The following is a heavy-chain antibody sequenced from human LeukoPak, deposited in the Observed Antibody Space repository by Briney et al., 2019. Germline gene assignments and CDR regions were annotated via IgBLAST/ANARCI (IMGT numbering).Heavy chain of an antibody. CDR1: GGSISSSSYY. Sequence: PSETLSLTCTVSGGSISSSSYYWGWIRQPPGKGLEWIGSIYYSGSTYYNPSLKSRVTISVDTSKNQFSLKLSSVTAADTAVYYSASSTSGSYYRGGYYFDYWGQGTLVTVSS. CDR3: ASSTSGSYYRGGYYFDY. V-gene: IGHV4-39*01. J-gene: IGHJ4*02. CDR2: IYYSGST. D-gene: IGHD1-26*01.